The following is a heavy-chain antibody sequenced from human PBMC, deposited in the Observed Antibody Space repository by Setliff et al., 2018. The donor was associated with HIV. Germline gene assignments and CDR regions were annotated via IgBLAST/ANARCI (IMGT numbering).Heavy chain of an antibody. J-gene: IGHJ4*02. Sequence: PGGSLRLSCSASGFTFDDYGMSWVRQAPGKGLEWVSGTNWHGSSTGYADSVKGRFTISRDNVRNFLYLQMNSLRAEDTALYYCARENNRGWHWLDPFDYWGQGTLVTVSS. CDR1: GFTFDDYG. CDR2: TNWHGSST. D-gene: IGHD6-19*01. CDR3: ARENNRGWHWLDPFDY. V-gene: IGHV3-20*04.